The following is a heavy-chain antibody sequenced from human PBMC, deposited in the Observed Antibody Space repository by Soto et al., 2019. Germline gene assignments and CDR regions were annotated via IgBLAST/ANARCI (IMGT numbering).Heavy chain of an antibody. V-gene: IGHV3-33*01. CDR2: IRYDGSNK. Sequence: QVQLVESGGGVVQPGRSLRLSCAASGFTFSSYGMHWVRQAPGKGLEWVAVIRYDGSNKYYADSVKGRFTISRDNSKNTLYLQMNSLRAEDTAVYYCARDRGWQQLVGLFDYWGQGTLVTVSS. D-gene: IGHD6-13*01. CDR1: GFTFSSYG. J-gene: IGHJ4*02. CDR3: ARDRGWQQLVGLFDY.